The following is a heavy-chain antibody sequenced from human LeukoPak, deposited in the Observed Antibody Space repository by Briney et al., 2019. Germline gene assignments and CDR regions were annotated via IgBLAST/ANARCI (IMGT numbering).Heavy chain of an antibody. Sequence: PSETLSLTCIVSGGSISSGGYYWSWIRQHPGKGLEWIGYIYYSGSTYYNPSLKSRVTISVDTSKNQFSLKLSSVTAADTAVYYCARDHYYDSSGYYSLSAFDIWGQGTMVTVSS. V-gene: IGHV4-31*03. J-gene: IGHJ3*02. CDR1: GGSISSGGYY. CDR3: ARDHYYDSSGYYSLSAFDI. D-gene: IGHD3-22*01. CDR2: IYYSGST.